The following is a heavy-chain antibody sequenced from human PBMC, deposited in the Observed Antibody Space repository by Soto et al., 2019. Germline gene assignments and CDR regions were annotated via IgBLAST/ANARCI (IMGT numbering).Heavy chain of an antibody. D-gene: IGHD2-2*01. CDR2: IYYSGTT. V-gene: IGHV4-39*01. CDR1: SASISSSSYT. J-gene: IGHJ6*02. CDR3: ARLHGYCISSSCHGHYAMDV. Sequence: QLQLQESGPGLVKPSETLSLTCTVSSASISSSSYTWGWIRQPPGKGLEWIGSIYYSGTTYYNPSLNSRVTVSVDTSKNQFSLKVTSVTAADTAVYYCARLHGYCISSSCHGHYAMDVWPRDHGHRLL.